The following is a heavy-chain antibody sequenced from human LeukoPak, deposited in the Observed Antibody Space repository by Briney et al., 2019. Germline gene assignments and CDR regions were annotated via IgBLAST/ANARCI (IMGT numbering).Heavy chain of an antibody. Sequence: PGGSLRLSCAASGFTFSNAWMSWVRQAPGKGLEWVSAISGSDGTTYYADSVKGRFTISRDNSKNTLYLQMNSLRAEDTAVYYCAKPDCSYTDCYRPTYWGQGTLVTVSS. CDR2: ISGSDGTT. CDR1: GFTFSNAW. D-gene: IGHD2-2*02. CDR3: AKPDCSYTDCYRPTY. V-gene: IGHV3-23*01. J-gene: IGHJ4*02.